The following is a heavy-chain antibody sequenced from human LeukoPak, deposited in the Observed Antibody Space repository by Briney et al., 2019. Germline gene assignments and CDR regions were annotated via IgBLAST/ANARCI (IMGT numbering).Heavy chain of an antibody. V-gene: IGHV4-39*01. CDR3: AGRYCSSTSCYDYYFDY. D-gene: IGHD2-2*01. CDR2: IYYSGST. CDR1: GGFISSSSYY. Sequence: PSETLSLTCTVSGGFISSSSYYWGWIRRPPGEGLEWIGSIYYSGSTYDNPSLKRRVTISVDTSKNQFSLKLSSVTAADTAVYYCAGRYCSSTSCYDYYFDYWGQGTLVTVSS. J-gene: IGHJ4*02.